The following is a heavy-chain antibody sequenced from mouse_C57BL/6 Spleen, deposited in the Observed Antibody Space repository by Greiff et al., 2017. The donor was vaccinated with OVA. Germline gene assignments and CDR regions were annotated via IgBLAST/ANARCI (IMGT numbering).Heavy chain of an antibody. Sequence: DVKLVESGPGMVKPSQSLSLTCTVTGYSITSGYDWHWIRHFPGNNLEWMGYISYSGSTNYNPSLKSRISITHDTSKNHFFLKLNSVITEDTATYYCARDRGYDYDYWGQGATRAVS. CDR3: ARDRGYDYDY. V-gene: IGHV3-1*01. CDR1: GYSITSGYD. D-gene: IGHD2-14*01. CDR2: ISYSGST. J-gene: IGHJ2*01.